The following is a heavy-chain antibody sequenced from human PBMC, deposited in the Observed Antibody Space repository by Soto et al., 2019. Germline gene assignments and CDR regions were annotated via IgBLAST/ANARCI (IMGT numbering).Heavy chain of an antibody. J-gene: IGHJ4*02. V-gene: IGHV2-5*01. D-gene: IGHD6-19*01. CDR2: IYWNDET. CDR1: GFSLTTSGVG. CDR3: ARRLRWLANFDY. Sequence: GSGPTLVNPTQTLTLTCTFSGFSLTTSGVGVGWIRQPPGKALEWLELIYWNDETRYSPSLKSRLNITKDTSRNQVVLTMTNMDPVDTATYYCARRLRWLANFDYWGQGTLVTVSS.